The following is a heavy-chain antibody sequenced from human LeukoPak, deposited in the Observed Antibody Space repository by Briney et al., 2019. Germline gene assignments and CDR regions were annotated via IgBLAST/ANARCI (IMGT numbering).Heavy chain of an antibody. V-gene: IGHV4-39*01. J-gene: IGHJ4*02. D-gene: IGHD3-10*01. CDR2: IYYSGST. Sequence: SETVSLTCTVSGGSISSSSYYWGWIRQPPGQGLEWIGSIYYSGSTYYNPSLKSRVTISVDTSKNQFSLKLSSVTAADTAVYYCARLNRFGAATYYFDYWGQGTLVTVSS. CDR3: ARLNRFGAATYYFDY. CDR1: GGSISSSSYY.